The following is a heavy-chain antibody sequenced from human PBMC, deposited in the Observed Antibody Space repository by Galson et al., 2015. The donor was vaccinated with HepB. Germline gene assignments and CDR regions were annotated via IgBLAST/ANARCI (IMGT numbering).Heavy chain of an antibody. Sequence: VKVSCKASGYTFTDYYMHWVQQAPGKGLEWMGLVDPEDGETIYAEKFQGRVAITADTSTDTAYMELSSLGSEDTAVYYCATVGRGAYYYYYMDVWGKGTTVTVSS. V-gene: IGHV1-69-2*01. CDR2: VDPEDGET. J-gene: IGHJ6*03. CDR3: ATVGRGAYYYYYMDV. D-gene: IGHD3-10*01. CDR1: GYTFTDYY.